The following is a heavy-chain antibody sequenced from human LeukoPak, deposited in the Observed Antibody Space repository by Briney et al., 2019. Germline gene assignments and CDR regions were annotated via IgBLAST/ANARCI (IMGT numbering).Heavy chain of an antibody. V-gene: IGHV4-59*08. D-gene: IGHD4-17*01. Sequence: PSETLSLTCTVPGGSISSYYWSWIRQPPGKGLEWLGYIYYSGSTNYNPSLKSRVTMSVGTSKNQFSLKLSSVTAADTAVYYCARHALYGDFRHFDYWGLGSLVTVSS. CDR2: IYYSGST. J-gene: IGHJ4*02. CDR3: ARHALYGDFRHFDY. CDR1: GGSISSYY.